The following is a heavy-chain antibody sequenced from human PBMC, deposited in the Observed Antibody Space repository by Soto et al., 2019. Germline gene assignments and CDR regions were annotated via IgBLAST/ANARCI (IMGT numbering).Heavy chain of an antibody. CDR3: ARGPYCGGDCYSWLDY. CDR2: IIPIFGTA. J-gene: IGHJ4*02. D-gene: IGHD2-21*02. V-gene: IGHV1-69*06. Sequence: ASVNVSCKASGGTFSSYAISWVRQAPGQGLEWMGGIIPIFGTANYAQKFQGRVTITADKSTSTAYMELSSLRSEDTAVYYCARGPYCGGDCYSWLDYWGQGTLVTVSS. CDR1: GGTFSSYA.